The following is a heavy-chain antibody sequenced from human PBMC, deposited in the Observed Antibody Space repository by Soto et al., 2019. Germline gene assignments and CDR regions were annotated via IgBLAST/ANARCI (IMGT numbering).Heavy chain of an antibody. V-gene: IGHV4-31*03. J-gene: IGHJ3*02. CDR3: ARDRCSSTSCYVGHDAFDI. CDR2: IYYSGST. CDR1: GGSISSGGYY. D-gene: IGHD2-2*01. Sequence: QVQLQESGPGLVKPSQTLSLTCTVSGGSISSGGYYWSWIRQHPGKGLEWIGYIYYSGSTYYNPSLKSRVTISVDTSKNQFSLKLSSVTAADTAVYYCARDRCSSTSCYVGHDAFDIWGQGTIVTVSS.